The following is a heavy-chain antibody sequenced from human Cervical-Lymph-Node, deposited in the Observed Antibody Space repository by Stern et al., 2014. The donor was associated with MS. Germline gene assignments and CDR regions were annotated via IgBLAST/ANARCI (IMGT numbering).Heavy chain of an antibody. CDR3: RAGSDAFDV. CDR2: IGTNIGNT. Sequence: QVQLVQSGAEVKKPGASVKVSCKASGYTFTDYAISWVRQAPGPGLEWMGWIGTNIGNTNYAQKFQGRVTLATDTSTSTVYMELRSLRSDDTAMYYCRAGSDAFDVWGQGTMVTVSS. CDR1: GYTFTDYA. J-gene: IGHJ3*01. D-gene: IGHD6-13*01. V-gene: IGHV1-18*01.